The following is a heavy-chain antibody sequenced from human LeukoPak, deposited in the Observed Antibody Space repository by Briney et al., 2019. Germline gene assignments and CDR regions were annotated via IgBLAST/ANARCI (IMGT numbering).Heavy chain of an antibody. CDR2: IYYSGST. CDR3: ARHMSHYDFWSGYYGNAFDI. Sequence: PSETLSLTCTVSGGSISSSNYYWGWIRQPPGKGPEWIGSIYYSGSTYYNPSLKSRVTISVDTSKNQFSLKLSSVTAADTAVYYCARHMSHYDFWSGYYGNAFDIWGRGTMVTVSS. J-gene: IGHJ3*02. V-gene: IGHV4-39*01. CDR1: GGSISSSNYY. D-gene: IGHD3-3*01.